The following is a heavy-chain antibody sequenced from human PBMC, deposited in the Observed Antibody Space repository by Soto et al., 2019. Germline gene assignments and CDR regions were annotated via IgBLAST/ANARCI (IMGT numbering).Heavy chain of an antibody. CDR1: GYTFTSYG. D-gene: IGHD3-10*01. V-gene: IGHV1-18*01. J-gene: IGHJ6*03. Sequence: ASVKVSCKASGYTFTSYGISWVLQAPGEGLEWMGWISAYNGNTNYAQKLQGRVTMTRDTSTSTVYMELSSLRSEDTAVYYCARVGGYYYGSGSYYRSYYYYYMDVWGKGTTVTVSS. CDR3: ARVGGYYYGSGSYYRSYYYYYMDV. CDR2: ISAYNGNT.